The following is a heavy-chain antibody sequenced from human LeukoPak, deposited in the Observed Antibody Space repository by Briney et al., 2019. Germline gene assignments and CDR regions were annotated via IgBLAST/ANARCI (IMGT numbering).Heavy chain of an antibody. CDR3: ARWKLRAAAGYAFDI. J-gene: IGHJ3*02. CDR2: INTNTGNP. D-gene: IGHD6-13*01. CDR1: GYTFTSYT. Sequence: ASVKVSCKASGYTFTSYTMNWVRQAPGQGLEWMGWINTNTGNPTYAQGFTGRFVFSLDTSVSTAYLQISSLKAEDTAVYYCARWKLRAAAGYAFDIWGQGTMVTVSS. V-gene: IGHV7-4-1*02.